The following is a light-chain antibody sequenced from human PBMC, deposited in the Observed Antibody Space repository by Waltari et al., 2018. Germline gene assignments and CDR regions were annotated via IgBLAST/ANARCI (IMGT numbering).Light chain of an antibody. V-gene: IGKV3-20*01. CDR2: GAS. Sequence: IMLTQSPGTLSLSPGERATLSCRASQSISRYLAWYQQKPGQAPRLLIYGASTRATGIPERLSGRGSGKDFSLTSSGLEPEDSAVYYCQHHFRLPATFGQGTKVEIK. J-gene: IGKJ1*01. CDR1: QSISRY. CDR3: QHHFRLPAT.